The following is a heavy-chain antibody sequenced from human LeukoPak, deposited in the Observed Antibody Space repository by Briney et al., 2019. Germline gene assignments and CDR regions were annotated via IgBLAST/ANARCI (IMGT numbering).Heavy chain of an antibody. V-gene: IGHV3-21*01. CDR3: ARVFVDSSGYYYSDY. Sequence: GGSLRLSCAASGFTFSSYSMNWVRQAPGKGLEWVSSISSSSSYIYYADSVKGRFTISRDNAKNSLYLQMNSLRAEDTAVYYCARVFVDSSGYYYSDYWGQGTLVTVSS. J-gene: IGHJ4*02. CDR1: GFTFSSYS. CDR2: ISSSSSYI. D-gene: IGHD3-22*01.